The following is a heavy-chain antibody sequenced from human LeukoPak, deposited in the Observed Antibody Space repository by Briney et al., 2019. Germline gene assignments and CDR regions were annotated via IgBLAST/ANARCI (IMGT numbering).Heavy chain of an antibody. V-gene: IGHV3-23*01. CDR2: ISGSGGST. CDR1: GFTFSSYA. J-gene: IGHJ4*02. Sequence: SGGSLRLSCAASGFTFSSYAMSWVRQAPGKGLEWVSAISGSGGSTYYADSVKGRFTISRDNSKNTLYLQMNSLRAEDTAVYYCAKDTPLFPYGSGSYWNSWGQGTLVTVSS. D-gene: IGHD3-10*01. CDR3: AKDTPLFPYGSGSYWNS.